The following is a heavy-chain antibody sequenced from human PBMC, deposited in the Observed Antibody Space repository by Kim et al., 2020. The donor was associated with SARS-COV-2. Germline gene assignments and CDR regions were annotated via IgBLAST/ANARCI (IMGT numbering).Heavy chain of an antibody. D-gene: IGHD6-6*01. J-gene: IGHJ6*02. CDR3: TTYGSSTRHYYYYGMDV. Sequence: GGSLRLSCAASGFTFSNAWMSWVRQAPGKGLEWVGRIKSKTDGGTTDYAAPVKGRFTISRDDSKNTLYLQMNSLKTEDTAVYYCTTYGSSTRHYYYYGMDVWGQGTTVTVSS. CDR1: GFTFSNAW. CDR2: IKSKTDGGTT. V-gene: IGHV3-15*01.